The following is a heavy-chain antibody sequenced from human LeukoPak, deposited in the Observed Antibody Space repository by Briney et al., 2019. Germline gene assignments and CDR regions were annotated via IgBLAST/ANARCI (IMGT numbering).Heavy chain of an antibody. Sequence: SETLSLTCTVSGGSSNNYYWSWIRQPPGKGLEWIAYIYYSGSTNCNPSLKSRVTISIDTSKNQFSPKLSSVTAADTAVYYCARGPTRYYFDYWGQGTPVTVSS. CDR3: ARGPTRYYFDY. V-gene: IGHV4-59*01. J-gene: IGHJ4*02. CDR1: GGSSNNYY. CDR2: IYYSGST. D-gene: IGHD3-9*01.